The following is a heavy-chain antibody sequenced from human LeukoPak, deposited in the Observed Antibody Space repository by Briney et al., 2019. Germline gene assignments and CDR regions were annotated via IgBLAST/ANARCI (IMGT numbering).Heavy chain of an antibody. CDR1: GGSISSSSYY. CDR2: IYYSGST. J-gene: IGHJ5*02. CDR3: AREILLWFGESRNNWFDP. D-gene: IGHD3-10*01. Sequence: SETLSLTCTVSGGSISSSSYYWGWIRQPPGKGLEWIGSIYYSGSTYYNPSLKSRVTISVDTSKNQFSLKLSSVTAADTAVYYCAREILLWFGESRNNWFDPWGQGTLVTVSS. V-gene: IGHV4-39*07.